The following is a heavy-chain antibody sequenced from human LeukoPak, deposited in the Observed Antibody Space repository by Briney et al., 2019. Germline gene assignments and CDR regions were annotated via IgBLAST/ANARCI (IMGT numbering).Heavy chain of an antibody. CDR1: GGTFSSYA. D-gene: IGHD2-2*01. J-gene: IGHJ4*02. Sequence: SVEVSCKASGGTFSSYAISWVRQAPGQGLEWMGRIIPILGIANYAQKFQGRVTITADKSTSTAYMELSSLRSEDTAVYYCARGADIVVVPAVTTLGLYFDYWGQGTLVTVSS. CDR3: ARGADIVVVPAVTTLGLYFDY. V-gene: IGHV1-69*04. CDR2: IIPILGIA.